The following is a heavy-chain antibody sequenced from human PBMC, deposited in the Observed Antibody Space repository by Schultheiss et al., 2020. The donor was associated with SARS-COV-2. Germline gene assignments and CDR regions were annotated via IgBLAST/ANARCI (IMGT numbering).Heavy chain of an antibody. Sequence: SETLSLTCAVYGGSFSGYYWSWIRQPPGKGLEWIGEINHSGSTNYNPSLKSRVTISVDTSKNQFSLKLSSVTAADTAVYYCARGGTRTGTVTLPFYYYYGMDVWGQGTTVTVSS. CDR1: GGSFSGYY. CDR3: ARGGTRTGTVTLPFYYYYGMDV. V-gene: IGHV4-34*01. D-gene: IGHD4-17*01. CDR2: INHSGST. J-gene: IGHJ6*02.